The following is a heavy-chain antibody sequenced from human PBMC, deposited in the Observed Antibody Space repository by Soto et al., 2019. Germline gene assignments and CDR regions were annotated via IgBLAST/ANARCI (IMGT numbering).Heavy chain of an antibody. CDR1: GYPVTAYY. CDR3: AEGGGVGVAGSAAFDM. D-gene: IGHD3-3*01. J-gene: IGHJ3*02. V-gene: IGHV1-2*02. Sequence: QLHLVQSGAVVKKPGASVTVSCSASGYPVTAYYMHWVRQAPGRGLEWMGGINPATGAAKYTQTFQGRVTMTRGTANSTVLMEPGGLTTGGTAVFFWAEGGGVGVAGSAAFDMWGQGTLVTVSS. CDR2: INPATGAA.